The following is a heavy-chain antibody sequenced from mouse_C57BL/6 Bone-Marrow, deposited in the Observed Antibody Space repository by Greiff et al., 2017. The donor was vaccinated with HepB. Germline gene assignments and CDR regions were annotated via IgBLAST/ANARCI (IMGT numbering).Heavy chain of an antibody. CDR2: IDPSDSET. V-gene: IGHV1-52*01. CDR1: GYTFTSYW. Sequence: QVQLQQPGAELVRPGSSVKLSCKASGYTFTSYWMHWVKQRPIQGLEWIGNIDPSDSETHYNQKFKDKATLTVDKSSSTAYMQLSSLTSEESAVYYCARTYYYGYYYAMDYWGQGTSVTVSS. D-gene: IGHD1-1*01. J-gene: IGHJ4*01. CDR3: ARTYYYGYYYAMDY.